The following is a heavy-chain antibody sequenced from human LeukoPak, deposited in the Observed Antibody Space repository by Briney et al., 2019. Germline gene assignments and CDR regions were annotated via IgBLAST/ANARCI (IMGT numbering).Heavy chain of an antibody. CDR1: GFTFRSYA. J-gene: IGHJ3*02. CDR3: ATIERKRDGYTYNAFDI. Sequence: GGSLRLSCAASGFTFRSYAMSWVRQAPGKGLEWVSVIYSGGSTYYADSVKGRFTVSTDDSKNTLYLQMNSPRAEDTAVYYCATIERKRDGYTYNAFDIWGQGTMVTVSS. CDR2: IYSGGST. V-gene: IGHV3-66*01. D-gene: IGHD5-24*01.